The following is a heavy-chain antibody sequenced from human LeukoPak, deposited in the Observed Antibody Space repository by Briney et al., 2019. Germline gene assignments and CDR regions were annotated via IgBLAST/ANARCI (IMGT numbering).Heavy chain of an antibody. CDR1: GFTFSSYT. CDR3: ATTRGYFDD. V-gene: IGHV3-21*01. CDR2: TGSTSKYI. Sequence: GGSLRLSCAASGFTFSSYTMNWVRQAPGKGLEWVSSTGSTSKYIYYADSVKGRFTISRDNAENSLYLQMNSLRAEDTAVYYCATTRGYFDDWGQGTLVTVSS. D-gene: IGHD3-10*01. J-gene: IGHJ4*02.